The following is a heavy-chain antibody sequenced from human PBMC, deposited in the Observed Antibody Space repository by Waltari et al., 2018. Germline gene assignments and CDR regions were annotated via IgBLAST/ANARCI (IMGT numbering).Heavy chain of an antibody. CDR3: ARDYPNRRVWFGESMLDY. J-gene: IGHJ4*02. CDR2: INPNSGGT. D-gene: IGHD3-10*01. Sequence: QVQLVQSGAEVKKPGASVKVSCKASGYTFTGYYMHWVRQAPGQGLEWMGWINPNSGGTNYAQKFQGRVTMTRETSISTAYMELSRLRSDDTAVYYCARDYPNRRVWFGESMLDYWGQGTLVTVSS. CDR1: GYTFTGYY. V-gene: IGHV1-2*02.